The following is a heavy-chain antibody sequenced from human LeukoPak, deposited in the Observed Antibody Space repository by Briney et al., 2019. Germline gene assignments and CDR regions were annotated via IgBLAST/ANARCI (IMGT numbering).Heavy chain of an antibody. Sequence: GGSLRLSCAASGFTFSNYGIHWVRQAPGKGLEWVAVIWSDGINKYYVDSVKGRFTISRDNSMNTLYLQMNSLRADDTAVYYCARSTYSSSSYYFDYWGQGSLVTVSS. V-gene: IGHV3-33*01. J-gene: IGHJ4*02. CDR1: GFTFSNYG. CDR2: IWSDGINK. CDR3: ARSTYSSSSYYFDY. D-gene: IGHD6-13*01.